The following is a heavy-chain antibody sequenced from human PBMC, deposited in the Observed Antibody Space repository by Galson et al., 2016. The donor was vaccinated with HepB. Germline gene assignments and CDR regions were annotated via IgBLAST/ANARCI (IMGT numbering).Heavy chain of an antibody. J-gene: IGHJ4*02. CDR2: INSYGSSA. V-gene: IGHV3-74*01. Sequence: SLRLSCAASGFTFSNYWMHWVRQAPGKGLVWVSRINSYGSSAPYGDSVKGRFTISRDNAKNTLYLRMNSLRGDDTAVYYCARSSSGGIDYCGQGTLVTVSS. CDR1: GFTFSNYW. D-gene: IGHD3-22*01. CDR3: ARSSSGGIDY.